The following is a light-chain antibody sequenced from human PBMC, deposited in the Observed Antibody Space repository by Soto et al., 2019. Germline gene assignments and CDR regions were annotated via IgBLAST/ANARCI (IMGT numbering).Light chain of an antibody. J-gene: IGLJ1*01. CDR3: ASWDDSLTGLV. V-gene: IGLV1-44*01. Sequence: QSVLTQPPSASGTPGQRVTISCSGSSSNLGSNTVNWYQQLPGTAPKLLIYNNNQRPSGVPDRFSGSKSGNSASLAISGLQSEDEADYYCASWDDSLTGLVFGTGTKLTVL. CDR2: NNN. CDR1: SSNLGSNT.